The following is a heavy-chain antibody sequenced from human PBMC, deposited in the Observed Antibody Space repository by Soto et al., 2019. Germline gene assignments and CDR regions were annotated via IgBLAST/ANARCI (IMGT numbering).Heavy chain of an antibody. CDR2: ISGSGGST. V-gene: IGHV3-23*01. D-gene: IGHD4-17*01. J-gene: IGHJ6*03. CDR3: AKDLVDYEGYYYYYMDV. CDR1: GFTFSSYA. Sequence: GGSLRLSCAASGFTFSSYAMSWVRQAPGKGLEWVPAISGSGGSTYYADSVKGRFTISRDNSKNTLYLQMNSLRAEDTAVYYCAKDLVDYEGYYYYYMDVWGKGTTVTVSS.